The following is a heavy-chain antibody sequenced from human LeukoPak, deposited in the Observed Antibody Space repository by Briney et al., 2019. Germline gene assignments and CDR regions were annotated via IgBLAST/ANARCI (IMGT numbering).Heavy chain of an antibody. J-gene: IGHJ4*02. CDR2: IWYDGSNK. Sequence: GRSLRLSCAASGFTFSNYGMHWVRQAPAKGLEWVAVIWYDGSNKYYADSVKDRFTISRDNSKNTLYLQMSSMRAEDTAVYYCARGVRGSGNFDYWGQGTLVTVSS. CDR3: ARGVRGSGNFDY. CDR1: GFTFSNYG. D-gene: IGHD3-10*01. V-gene: IGHV3-33*01.